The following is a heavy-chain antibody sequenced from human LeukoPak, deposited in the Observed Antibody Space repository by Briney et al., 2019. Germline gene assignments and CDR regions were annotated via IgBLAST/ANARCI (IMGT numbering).Heavy chain of an antibody. D-gene: IGHD6-19*01. CDR3: ARGTYSGWDTLDY. Sequence: SETLSLTCTVSGGSISSSSYYWGWIRQPPGKGLGWIGSIYYSGSTYYNPSRKSRVTISADTSKNQFSLKLSSVTAADTAVYYCARGTYSGWDTLDYWGQGTLVTVSS. V-gene: IGHV4-39*07. J-gene: IGHJ4*02. CDR1: GGSISSSSYY. CDR2: IYYSGST.